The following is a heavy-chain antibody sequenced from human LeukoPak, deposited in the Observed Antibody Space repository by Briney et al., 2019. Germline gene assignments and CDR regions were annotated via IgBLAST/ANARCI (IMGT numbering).Heavy chain of an antibody. CDR1: GGSISSYY. CDR3: ARAPYSSSWYRDNWFDP. J-gene: IGHJ5*02. V-gene: IGHV4-59*01. D-gene: IGHD6-13*01. CDR2: IYYSGST. Sequence: SQTLSLTCTVSGGSISSYYWSWIRQPPGKGLEWIGYIYYSGSTNYNPSLKSRVTISVDTSKNQFSLKLSSVTAADTAVYYCARAPYSSSWYRDNWFDPWGQGTLVTVSS.